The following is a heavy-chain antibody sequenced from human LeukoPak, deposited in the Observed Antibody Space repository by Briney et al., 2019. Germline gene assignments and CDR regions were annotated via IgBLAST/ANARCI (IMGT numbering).Heavy chain of an antibody. CDR1: GFTFNTYE. CDR3: ARGRVTGDYVRDFDY. J-gene: IGHJ4*02. D-gene: IGHD4-17*01. Sequence: GGSLRLSCAASGFTFNTYEVNWVRQAPGKGLEWVSYISSSGSTVYYADSVKGRFTISRDNAKNSLYLQMNSLRAADTAVYYCARGRVTGDYVRDFDYWGQGTLVTVSS. V-gene: IGHV3-48*03. CDR2: ISSSGSTV.